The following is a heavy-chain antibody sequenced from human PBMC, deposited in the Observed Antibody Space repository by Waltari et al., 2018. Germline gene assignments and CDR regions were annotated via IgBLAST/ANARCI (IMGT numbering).Heavy chain of an antibody. CDR1: GGSIRSYH. V-gene: IGHV4-4*07. D-gene: IGHD3-9*01. J-gene: IGHJ4*02. CDR3: ARGDGYDILTAAGTFNY. Sequence: QVQLQESGPGLVKPSETLSLPCTVSGGSIRSYHWSWIRQPAGKGLEWIGRIYTSGSTNYNPSLKSRVTMSLDTSRNQISLKLSSVTAADTAVYYCARGDGYDILTAAGTFNYWGQGTLVTVSS. CDR2: IYTSGST.